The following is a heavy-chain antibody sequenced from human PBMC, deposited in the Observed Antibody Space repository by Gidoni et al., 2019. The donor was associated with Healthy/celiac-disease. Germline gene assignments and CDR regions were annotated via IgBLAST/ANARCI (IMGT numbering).Heavy chain of an antibody. J-gene: IGHJ6*02. CDR2: IIPIFGTA. Sequence: QVQLVQSGAEVKKPGSSVKVSCKASGGTFSSYAISWVRQAPVQGLEWMGGIIPIFGTANYAHKFQGRVTITADESTSTAYMELSSLRSEDTSVYYCARGGKDHYYYYGMDVWGQGTTVTVSS. CDR3: ARGGKDHYYYYGMDV. CDR1: GGTFSSYA. V-gene: IGHV1-69*01.